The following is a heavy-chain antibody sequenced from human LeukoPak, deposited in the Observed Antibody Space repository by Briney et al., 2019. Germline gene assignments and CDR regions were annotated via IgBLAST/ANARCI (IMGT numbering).Heavy chain of an antibody. J-gene: IGHJ4*02. CDR3: ASQDIVATTGAFDY. D-gene: IGHD5-12*01. CDR1: GGSFSGYY. CDR2: INHSGST. Sequence: SETLSLTCAVYGGSFSGYYWSWIRQPPGKGLEWIGEINHSGSTNYNPSLKSRVTISVDTSKNQFSLKLSSVTAADTAVYYRASQDIVATTGAFDYWGQGTLVTVSS. V-gene: IGHV4-34*01.